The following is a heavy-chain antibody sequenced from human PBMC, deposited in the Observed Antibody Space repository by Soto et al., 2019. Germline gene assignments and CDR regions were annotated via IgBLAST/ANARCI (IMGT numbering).Heavy chain of an antibody. CDR2: MSPAAGSV. Sequence: QVQLVQSAAEMKKPGASVKVSCEASGYTFTNYYMHWVRQAPGQGLEWMGIMSPAAGSVSYAEKFEGRVTMTRETSTSTVYLDLSSLRSHDTAVYYCARGGFREGLSCHSRMQYYGMDVWGQGTTVTVSS. V-gene: IGHV1-46*01. J-gene: IGHJ6*02. CDR3: ARGGFREGLSCHSRMQYYGMDV. CDR1: GYTFTNYY. D-gene: IGHD2-2*01.